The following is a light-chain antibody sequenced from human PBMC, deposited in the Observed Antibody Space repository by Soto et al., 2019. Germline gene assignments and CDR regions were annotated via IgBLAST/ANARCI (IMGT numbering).Light chain of an antibody. V-gene: IGKV3-15*01. CDR1: QNLSRN. Sequence: EIAMTQSPATLSVSPGERATLSCRASQNLSRNLAWYQQQPGQAPRLLIYGASTRATGISARFSGSGSGTDFTLTISSLQSEDFAVYFCQQYDRWPHTFGQGTKLEIK. CDR2: GAS. J-gene: IGKJ2*01. CDR3: QQYDRWPHT.